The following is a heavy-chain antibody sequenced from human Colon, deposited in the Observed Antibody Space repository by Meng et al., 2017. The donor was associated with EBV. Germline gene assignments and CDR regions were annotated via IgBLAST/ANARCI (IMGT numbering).Heavy chain of an antibody. CDR2: INHSGST. CDR1: GGSFSGYY. J-gene: IGHJ4*02. D-gene: IGHD1-26*01. Sequence: QGELQQWGAGLLKPSEPLSSPCAADGGSFSGYYWSWIRQPPEKGLEWIGEINHSGSTNYNPSLKSRVTISVDTSKKQFSLKLSSVTAADTAVYYCARGPGGSYYLYYFDYWGQGTLVTVSS. V-gene: IGHV4-34*01. CDR3: ARGPGGSYYLYYFDY.